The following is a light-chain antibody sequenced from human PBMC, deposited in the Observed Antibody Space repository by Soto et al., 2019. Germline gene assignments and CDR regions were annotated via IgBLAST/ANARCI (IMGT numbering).Light chain of an antibody. Sequence: SYELTQPPSVSVSPGQTASITCSGDKLGDKYACWYQQKPGQSPVLVIYQDSKRPSGIPERFSGSNSGNTATLTISGTQAMDEADYYCQAWDSSTAGPFVFGTGTKLTVL. V-gene: IGLV3-1*01. CDR2: QDS. CDR3: QAWDSSTAGPFV. CDR1: KLGDKY. J-gene: IGLJ1*01.